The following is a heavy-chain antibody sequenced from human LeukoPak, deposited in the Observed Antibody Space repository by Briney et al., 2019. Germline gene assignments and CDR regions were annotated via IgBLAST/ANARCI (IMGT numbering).Heavy chain of an antibody. CDR2: ISGSGGST. CDR1: GFTFSSYA. CDR3: IVATIVEVRTPMDV. D-gene: IGHD5-12*01. Sequence: PGGSLRLSCAASGFTFSSYATSWVRQAPGKGLEGVSAISGSGGSTYYADSVKRRFTIYRDNSKTTLYLQMNSLRAEGTAVYYAIVATIVEVRTPMDVWGQGTTVTVSS. J-gene: IGHJ6*02. V-gene: IGHV3-23*01.